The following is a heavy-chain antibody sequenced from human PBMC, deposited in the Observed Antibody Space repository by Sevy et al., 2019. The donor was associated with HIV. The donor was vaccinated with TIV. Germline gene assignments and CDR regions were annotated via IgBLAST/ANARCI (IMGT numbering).Heavy chain of an antibody. Sequence: GGSLRLSCVASGFTFSTDGMHWVRQAPGKGLEWVAVIRYNGINKYYADSVKGRLTIFRDNSRNTLDLQMQSLIVEDTCVYYCAAVRGPFDAFDIWGQGTMVTVSS. CDR2: IRYNGINK. J-gene: IGHJ3*02. CDR3: AAVRGPFDAFDI. D-gene: IGHD6-19*01. CDR1: GFTFSTDG. V-gene: IGHV3-30*02.